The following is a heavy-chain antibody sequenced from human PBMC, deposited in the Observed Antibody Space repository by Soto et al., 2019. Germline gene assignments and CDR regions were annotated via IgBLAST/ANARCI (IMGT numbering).Heavy chain of an antibody. CDR3: AHRKYDFWSGHSEAFDI. CDR2: IYWDADK. V-gene: IGHV2-5*02. CDR1: GFSLSTCGVG. J-gene: IGHJ3*02. D-gene: IGHD3-3*01. Sequence: GPTLVNPTQTLTLTCTFSGFSLSTCGVGVGWIRQPPGKALEWLALIYWDADKRYSSSLKSRLSITRDTSKNQVVLTMTNMDPVDTATYYCAHRKYDFWSGHSEAFDIWGQGTMVTVSS.